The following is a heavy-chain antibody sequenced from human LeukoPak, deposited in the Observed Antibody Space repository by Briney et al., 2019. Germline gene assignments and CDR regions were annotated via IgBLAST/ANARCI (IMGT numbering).Heavy chain of an antibody. CDR1: GGSISSYF. V-gene: IGHV4-59*01. J-gene: IGHJ4*02. Sequence: SETLSLTCTVSGGSISSYFWSWIRQPPGEGLEWIGYIHYSGTTNYNPSLKSRVTMSLDTSKNQLSLELSSVTTADTAVYYCARDDPGGGPLDYWGQGTLVTVSS. CDR3: ARDDPGGGPLDY. D-gene: IGHD3-16*01. CDR2: IHYSGTT.